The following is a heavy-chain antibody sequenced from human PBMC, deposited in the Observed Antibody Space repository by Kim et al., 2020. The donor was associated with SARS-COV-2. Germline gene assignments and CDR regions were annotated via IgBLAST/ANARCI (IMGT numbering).Heavy chain of an antibody. CDR2: IYPGDSDT. CDR1: GYSFTSYW. Sequence: GESLKISCKGSGYSFTSYWFGWVRQMPGKGLEWMGIIYPGDSDTRYSPSFQGQVTISADKSISTAYLQWSSLKASDTAMYYCARRSGGYSKRGYYYYYCMDVWGKGTTVTVSS. D-gene: IGHD4-4*01. CDR3: ARRSGGYSKRGYYYYYCMDV. J-gene: IGHJ6*03. V-gene: IGHV5-51*01.